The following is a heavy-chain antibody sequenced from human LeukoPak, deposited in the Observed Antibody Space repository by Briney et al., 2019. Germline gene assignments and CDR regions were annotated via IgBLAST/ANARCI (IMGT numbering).Heavy chain of an antibody. V-gene: IGHV1-2*02. J-gene: IGHJ6*03. Sequence: ASVKVSCKASGYTFTGYYMHWVRQAPGQGLEWMGWINPNSGGTNYAQKFQGRVTMTRDTSISTAYMELSRLRSDDTAVYYCAREGGGYGDFFFNMDVWGKGTTVTISS. CDR2: INPNSGGT. CDR1: GYTFTGYY. D-gene: IGHD4-17*01. CDR3: AREGGGYGDFFFNMDV.